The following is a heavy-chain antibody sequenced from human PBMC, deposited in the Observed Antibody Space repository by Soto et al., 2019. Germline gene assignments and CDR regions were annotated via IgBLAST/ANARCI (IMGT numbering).Heavy chain of an antibody. Sequence: EVQLLESGGGLVQPGGSLRLSCAASGFTFSSYAMSWVRQAPGKGLEWVSAISGSGGSTYYADSVKGRLTISRDNSKNTLYLQMNSLRAEDTAVYYCAKSVGNWTAFDYWGQGTLVTVSS. CDR1: GFTFSSYA. CDR2: ISGSGGST. D-gene: IGHD1-1*01. J-gene: IGHJ4*02. V-gene: IGHV3-23*01. CDR3: AKSVGNWTAFDY.